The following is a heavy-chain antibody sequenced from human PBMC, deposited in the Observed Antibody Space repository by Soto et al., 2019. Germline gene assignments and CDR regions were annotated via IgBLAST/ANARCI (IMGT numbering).Heavy chain of an antibody. Sequence: QVQLQQWGAGLLKPSETLSLTCAVYGGSFSGYYWSWIRQPPGKGLEWIGEINHSGSTNYNPSLKSRVTISVDTSKNQFSLKLSSVTAADTAVYYCATIFPGYYDSSGYFVSSRGGMDVWGQGTTVTVSS. J-gene: IGHJ6*02. CDR2: INHSGST. CDR1: GGSFSGYY. D-gene: IGHD3-22*01. CDR3: ATIFPGYYDSSGYFVSSRGGMDV. V-gene: IGHV4-34*01.